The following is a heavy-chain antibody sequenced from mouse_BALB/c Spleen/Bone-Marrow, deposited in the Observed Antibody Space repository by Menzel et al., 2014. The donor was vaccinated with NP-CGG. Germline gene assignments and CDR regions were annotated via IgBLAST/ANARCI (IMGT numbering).Heavy chain of an antibody. CDR2: IDPANGNT. D-gene: IGHD2-1*01. J-gene: IGHJ3*01. Sequence: VQLQQSGAELVKPGASVKLSCKASGYTIKDSYMHWVKQRPEQGLEWIGKIDPANGNTKYDPKFQVKATLTADTSSTTAYLQLSSLTSEDTAVYYCARNGNYCYYFAYWGQGSLVTVSS. V-gene: IGHV14-3*02. CDR3: ARNGNYCYYFAY. CDR1: GYTIKDSY.